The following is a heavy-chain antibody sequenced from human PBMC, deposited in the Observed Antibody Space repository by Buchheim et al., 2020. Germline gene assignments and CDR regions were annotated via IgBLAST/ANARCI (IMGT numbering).Heavy chain of an antibody. D-gene: IGHD3-3*01. CDR3: AKDREYYDFWSGTYYYYGMDV. CDR1: GFTFSSYG. Sequence: QVQLVESGGGVVQPGRSLRLSCAASGFTFSSYGMHWVRQAPGKGLEWVAVISYGGSNKYYADSVKGRFTISRDNSKNTLYLQMNSLRAEDTAVYYCAKDREYYDFWSGTYYYYGMDVWGQGTT. V-gene: IGHV3-30*18. J-gene: IGHJ6*02. CDR2: ISYGGSNK.